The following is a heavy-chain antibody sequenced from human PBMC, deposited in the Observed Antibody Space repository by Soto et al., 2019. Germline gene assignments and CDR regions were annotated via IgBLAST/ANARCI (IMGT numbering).Heavy chain of an antibody. J-gene: IGHJ3*02. V-gene: IGHV1-18*01. CDR2: ISAYNGNT. D-gene: IGHD6-19*01. CDR1: GYTFISYG. Sequence: ASVKVSCKASGYTFISYGISWVRQAPGQGLEWMGWISAYNGNTNYAQKLQGRVTMTTDTSTSTAYMELRSLRSDDTAVYYCARDLHSSGWYDAFDIWGQGTMVTVSS. CDR3: ARDLHSSGWYDAFDI.